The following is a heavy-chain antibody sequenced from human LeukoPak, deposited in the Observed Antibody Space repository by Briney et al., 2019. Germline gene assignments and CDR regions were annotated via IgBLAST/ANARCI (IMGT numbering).Heavy chain of an antibody. CDR1: GFTFSSYG. Sequence: PGGSLRLSCAASGFTFSSYGMHWVRQAPAKGLEWVAFIRYDESKTFYGDSVKGRFTVSRDNSKNTLYLQMNSLRAEDTAVYYCARVDYWGQGTLVTVSS. V-gene: IGHV3-30*02. J-gene: IGHJ4*02. CDR2: IRYDESKT. CDR3: ARVDY.